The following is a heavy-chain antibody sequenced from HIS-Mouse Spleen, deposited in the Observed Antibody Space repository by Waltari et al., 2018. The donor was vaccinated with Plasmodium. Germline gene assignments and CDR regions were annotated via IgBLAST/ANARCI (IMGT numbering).Heavy chain of an antibody. CDR2: INHSGSP. J-gene: IGHJ4*02. CDR1: GGSISSGAYY. V-gene: IGHV4-31*03. CDR3: ARTGDYGGNS. Sequence: QVQLQESGPGLVKPSQTLSLTCTVSGGSISSGAYYWSWIRQHPGKGREWIGEINHSGSPNSNPSLKSRVAISVDTSKNQFSLKLSSVTAADTAVYYCARTGDYGGNSWGQGTLVTVSS. D-gene: IGHD4-17*01.